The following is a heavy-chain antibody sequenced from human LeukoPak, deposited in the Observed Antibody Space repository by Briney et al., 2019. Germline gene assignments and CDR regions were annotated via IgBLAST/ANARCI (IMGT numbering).Heavy chain of an antibody. D-gene: IGHD3-16*01. Sequence: GGSLRLSCVASGFTFSNYWMHWVRQAPGKGLVWVSRINGDGSSTTYADSVKGRFTISRDNAKNTLNLQRNSLRAEDTAVYYCARVIGGHLSRLDYWGQGTLVTVSS. CDR2: INGDGSST. CDR1: GFTFSNYW. J-gene: IGHJ4*02. V-gene: IGHV3-74*01. CDR3: ARVIGGHLSRLDY.